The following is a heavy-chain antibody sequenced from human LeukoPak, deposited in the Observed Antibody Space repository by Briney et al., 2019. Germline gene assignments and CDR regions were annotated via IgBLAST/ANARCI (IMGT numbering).Heavy chain of an antibody. CDR3: ATTVTTDLIPHYSYYYYMDV. CDR1: GFTYRSLG. Sequence: GGPLRHSCAASGFTYRSLGLHRVPAAPSKGAEGESDIPSDGSNKYYAYSVKGRFTISRDNSNNTLYLQMNSLRAEDTAVYYCATTVTTDLIPHYSYYYYMDVWGKGTTVTVSS. V-gene: IGHV3-30*03. J-gene: IGHJ6*03. D-gene: IGHD4-11*01. CDR2: IPSDGSNK.